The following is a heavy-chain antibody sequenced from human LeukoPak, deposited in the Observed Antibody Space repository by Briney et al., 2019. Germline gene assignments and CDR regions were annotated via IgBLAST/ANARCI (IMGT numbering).Heavy chain of an antibody. CDR2: VSGGGGST. CDR1: GFTFSSYA. D-gene: IGHD2-2*01. J-gene: IGHJ4*02. CDR3: AKGGTIVVVPAAMRDYFDY. Sequence: GGSLRLSCAASGFTFSSYAISWVRQAPGKGLEWISAVSGGGGSTYYADSVKGRFTISRDNSKNTLYLQMNSLRAEDTAVYYCAKGGTIVVVPAAMRDYFDYWGQGALVTVSS. V-gene: IGHV3-23*01.